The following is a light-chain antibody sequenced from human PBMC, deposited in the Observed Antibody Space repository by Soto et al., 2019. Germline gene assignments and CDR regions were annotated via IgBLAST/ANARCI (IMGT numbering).Light chain of an antibody. V-gene: IGKV3-11*01. CDR2: DAS. CDR3: QQRRYWSVT. Sequence: EIVLTQSPAILSMSPGERATLSCRARQSVSSYFAWYQQKPGQAPRLLIYDASNRATGVPARFSGSGSGTDFTLTIRSLELEDFAVYYCQQRRYWSVTFGRATKVEIK. CDR1: QSVSSY. J-gene: IGKJ1*01.